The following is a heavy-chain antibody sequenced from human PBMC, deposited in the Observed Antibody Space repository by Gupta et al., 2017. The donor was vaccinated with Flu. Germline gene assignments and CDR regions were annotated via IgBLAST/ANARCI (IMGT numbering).Heavy chain of an antibody. J-gene: IGHJ6*02. CDR2: FDPEDGET. D-gene: IGHD2-2*01. CDR3: ATGLGYCSSTSCYAKGYYYYGMDV. V-gene: IGHV1-24*01. Sequence: QVQLVQSGAEVKKPGASVKVSCKVSGYTLTELSMHWVRQAPGKGLEWMGGFDPEDGETIYAQKFQGRVTMTEDTSTDTAYMELSSLRSEDTAVHYCATGLGYCSSTSCYAKGYYYYGMDVWGQGRTVTVSS. CDR1: GYTLTELS.